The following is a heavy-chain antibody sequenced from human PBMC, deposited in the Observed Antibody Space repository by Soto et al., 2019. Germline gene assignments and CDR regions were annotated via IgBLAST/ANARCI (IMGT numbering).Heavy chain of an antibody. CDR3: TRGDY. J-gene: IGHJ4*02. V-gene: IGHV4-31*03. Sequence: QVQLQESGPGLVKPSQTLSLTCTVSGDSMTTVGYYWTWIRQHPGQGLEWIGFISYSGSTYYSSSLKGRVAISADTSKNPFSLKLNPVTSADTAVYYCTRGDYWGQGTLVTVSS. CDR2: ISYSGST. CDR1: GDSMTTVGYY.